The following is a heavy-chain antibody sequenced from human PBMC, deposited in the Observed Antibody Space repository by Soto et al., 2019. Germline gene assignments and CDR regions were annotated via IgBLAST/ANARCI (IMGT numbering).Heavy chain of an antibody. CDR2: IYYSGST. J-gene: IGHJ6*02. CDR1: GGSISSYY. V-gene: IGHV4-59*12. Sequence: SETLSLTCTVSGGSISSYYWSWIRQPPGKGLEWIGYIYYSGSTNYNPSLKSRVTISVDTSKNQLSLKLSSVTAADTAVYYCARDLVVVVAATLGYYYYGMDVWGQGTTVTVSS. D-gene: IGHD2-15*01. CDR3: ARDLVVVVAATLGYYYYGMDV.